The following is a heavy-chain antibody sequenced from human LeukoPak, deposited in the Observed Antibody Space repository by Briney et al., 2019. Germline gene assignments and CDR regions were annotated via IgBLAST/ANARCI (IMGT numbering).Heavy chain of an antibody. CDR1: GGSISSSSYY. D-gene: IGHD1-1*01. CDR2: IYYSGST. J-gene: IGHJ4*02. CDR3: ARYRLTKSD. Sequence: SETLSLTCTVPGGSISSSSYYWGWIRQPPGKGLEWIGSIYYSGSTYYNPSLKSRVTISVDTSKNQFSLKLSSVTAADTAVYYCARYRLTKSDWGQGTLVTVSS. V-gene: IGHV4-39*07.